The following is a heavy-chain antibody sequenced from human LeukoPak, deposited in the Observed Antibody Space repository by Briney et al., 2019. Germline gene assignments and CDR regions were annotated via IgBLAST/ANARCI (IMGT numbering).Heavy chain of an antibody. Sequence: VGSLRLSCAASGFTFSNAWMSWVRQAPGKGLEWVSSISSSSSYIYYADSVKGRFTISRDNAKNSLYLQMNSLRAEDTAVYYCARSGVGSVPYYYYMDVWGKGTTVTVSS. J-gene: IGHJ6*03. CDR2: ISSSSSYI. CDR3: ARSGVGSVPYYYYMDV. V-gene: IGHV3-21*01. CDR1: GFTFSNAW. D-gene: IGHD3-3*01.